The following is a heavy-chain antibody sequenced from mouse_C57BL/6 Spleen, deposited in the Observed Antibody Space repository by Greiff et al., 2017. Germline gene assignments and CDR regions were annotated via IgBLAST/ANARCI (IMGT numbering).Heavy chain of an antibody. CDR2: ISNGGGST. CDR1: GFTFSDYY. CDR3: ARQDYYGSFPDY. D-gene: IGHD1-1*01. Sequence: DVKLVESGGGLVQPGGSLKLSCAASGFTFSDYYMYWVRQTPEKRLEWVAYISNGGGSTYYPDTVKGRFTISRDNAKNTLYLQMSRLKSEDTAMYYCARQDYYGSFPDYWGQGTTLTVSS. V-gene: IGHV5-12*01. J-gene: IGHJ2*01.